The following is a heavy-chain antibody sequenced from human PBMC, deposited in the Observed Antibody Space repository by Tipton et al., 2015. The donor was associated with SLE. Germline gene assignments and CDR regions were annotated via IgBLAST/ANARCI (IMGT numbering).Heavy chain of an antibody. CDR2: INPNSGGT. D-gene: IGHD2-8*01. V-gene: IGHV1-2*02. Sequence: QSGPEVKKPGASVKVSCKASGYTFTGYYMHWVRQAPGQGLEWMGWINPNSGGTNYAQKFQGRVTMTRDTSISTAYMELSRLRSDDTAVYYCAREYMLADNWFDPWGQGTLVTVSS. J-gene: IGHJ5*02. CDR1: GYTFTGYY. CDR3: AREYMLADNWFDP.